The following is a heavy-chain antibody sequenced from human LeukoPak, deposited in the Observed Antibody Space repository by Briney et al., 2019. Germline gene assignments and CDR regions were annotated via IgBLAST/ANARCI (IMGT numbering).Heavy chain of an antibody. CDR2: IYYSGST. D-gene: IGHD4-23*01. V-gene: IGHV4-59*01. Sequence: SETLSLTCTVSGGSISSYYWSWIRQPPGKGLEWIGNIYYSGSTNYNPSLKSRVTISVDTSKNQFSLKLSPVTAADTAVYYCARGRWQCDYWGQGTLVTVSS. CDR1: GGSISSYY. CDR3: ARGRWQCDY. J-gene: IGHJ4*02.